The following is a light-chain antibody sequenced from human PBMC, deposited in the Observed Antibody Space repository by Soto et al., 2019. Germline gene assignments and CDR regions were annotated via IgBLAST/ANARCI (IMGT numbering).Light chain of an antibody. CDR1: QSIGNF. CDR3: LHRTNWPWT. J-gene: IGKJ1*01. Sequence: EVVLTQSPATLSLSPGQRATLSCRVSQSIGNFLAWYQQKPGQPARLLIYDASDRATGIPARFSGSGSGTDFTLTISSLEPEDFAVYYCLHRTNWPWTYGQGTKVEIK. V-gene: IGKV3-11*01. CDR2: DAS.